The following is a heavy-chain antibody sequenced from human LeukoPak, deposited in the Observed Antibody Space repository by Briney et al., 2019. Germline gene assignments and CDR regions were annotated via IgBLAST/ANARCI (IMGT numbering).Heavy chain of an antibody. CDR1: GLTFSSLG. D-gene: IGHD3-3*01. J-gene: IGHJ5*02. CDR2: IGSDGDST. V-gene: IGHV3-64*04. CDR3: AKVAGDTYYDFWSGYYAPNWFDP. Sequence: PGGSLRLSCSASGLTFSSLGMHWVRQAPGKGLEHVSTIGSDGDSTYYADSVKDRFTISRDNSKNTLYLQMNSLRAEDTAVYYCAKVAGDTYYDFWSGYYAPNWFDPWGQGTLVTVSS.